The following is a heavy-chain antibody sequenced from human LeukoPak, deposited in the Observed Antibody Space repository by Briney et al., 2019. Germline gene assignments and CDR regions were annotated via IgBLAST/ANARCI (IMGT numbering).Heavy chain of an antibody. CDR2: ISGSGGST. CDR3: AKIRAVGPDTAMVIGYYFDY. Sequence: GGSLRLSCAASGFTFSSYAMGWVRQAPGKGLEWVSAISGSGGSTYYADSVKGRFTISRDNSKNTLYLQMNSLRAEDTAVYYCAKIRAVGPDTAMVIGYYFDYCGQGTLVTVSS. D-gene: IGHD5-18*01. CDR1: GFTFSSYA. V-gene: IGHV3-23*01. J-gene: IGHJ4*02.